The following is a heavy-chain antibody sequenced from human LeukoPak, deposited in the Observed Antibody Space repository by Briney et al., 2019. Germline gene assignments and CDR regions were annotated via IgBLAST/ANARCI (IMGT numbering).Heavy chain of an antibody. V-gene: IGHV1-18*01. CDR1: GYTFTSYG. D-gene: IGHD3-10*01. Sequence: EASVKVSCKASGYTFTSYGISWVRQAPGQGLEWMGWISAYNGNTNYAQKPQGRVTMTTDTSTSTAYMELRSLRSDDTAVYYCARDDTYYYGSGSYPDYWGQGTLVTVSS. J-gene: IGHJ4*02. CDR3: ARDDTYYYGSGSYPDY. CDR2: ISAYNGNT.